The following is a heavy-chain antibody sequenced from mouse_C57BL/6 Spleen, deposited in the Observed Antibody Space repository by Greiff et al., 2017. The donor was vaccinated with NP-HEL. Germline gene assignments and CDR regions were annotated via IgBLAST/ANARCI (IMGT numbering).Heavy chain of an antibody. J-gene: IGHJ2*01. D-gene: IGHD4-1*01. V-gene: IGHV1-15*01. CDR3: TRFSTGTGSYFDY. CDR2: IDPETGGT. CDR1: GYTFTDYE. Sequence: QVQLQQSGAELVRPGASVTLSCKASGYTFTDYEMHWVKQTPVHGLEWIGAIDPETGGTAYNQKFKGKAILTADKSSSTAYMELRSLTSEDSAVYDCTRFSTGTGSYFDYWGQGTTLTVSS.